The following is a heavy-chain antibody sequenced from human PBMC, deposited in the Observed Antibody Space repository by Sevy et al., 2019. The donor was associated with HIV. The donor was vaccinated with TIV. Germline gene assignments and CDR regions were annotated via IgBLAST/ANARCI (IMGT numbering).Heavy chain of an antibody. CDR3: ARGTAVGYDILTGLFVRPQYYFDY. CDR2: IYYSGST. CDR1: GGSISSGDYY. J-gene: IGHJ4*02. V-gene: IGHV4-30-4*01. D-gene: IGHD3-9*01. Sequence: SETLSLTCTVSGGSISSGDYYWSWIRQPPGKGLEWIGYIYYSGSTYYNPSLKSRVTISVDTSKNQFSLKLSTFTAAETAVYYCARGTAVGYDILTGLFVRPQYYFDYWGQGTLVTVSS.